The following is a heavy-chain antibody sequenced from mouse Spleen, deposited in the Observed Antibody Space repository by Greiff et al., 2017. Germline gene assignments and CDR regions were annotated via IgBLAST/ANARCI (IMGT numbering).Heavy chain of an antibody. CDR2: INPNYGTT. V-gene: IGHV1-39*01. J-gene: IGHJ4*01. Sequence: VQLQQSGPELVKPGASVKISCKASGYSFTDYNMNWVKQSNGKSLEWIGVINPNYGTTSYNQKFKSKATLTVDNSSSTAYMELRSLTSEDSAVYYCAKGGWVRPDYYAMDYWGQGTSVTVSS. CDR3: AKGGWVRPDYYAMDY. D-gene: IGHD2-2*01. CDR1: GYSFTDYN.